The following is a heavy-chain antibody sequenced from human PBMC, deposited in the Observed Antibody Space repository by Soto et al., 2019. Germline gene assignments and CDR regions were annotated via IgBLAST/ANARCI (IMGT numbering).Heavy chain of an antibody. V-gene: IGHV3-23*01. CDR1: GFTFSSNG. D-gene: IGHD4-17*01. J-gene: IGHJ5*02. Sequence: EVQVLESGGDLAQPGGSLRLSCATSGFTFSSNGMSWVRQAPGKGLDWVSGISGSGRNTYYADSVKGRFTISRDNSKNTLYLQMNSLRTEDTAVYYCARVQDYGDYGGAPYDPWGQGTLVTVSS. CDR2: ISGSGRNT. CDR3: ARVQDYGDYGGAPYDP.